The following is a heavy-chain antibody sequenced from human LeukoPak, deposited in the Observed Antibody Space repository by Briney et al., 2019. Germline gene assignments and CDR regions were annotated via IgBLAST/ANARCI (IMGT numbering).Heavy chain of an antibody. D-gene: IGHD5-24*01. CDR2: IYSSGST. CDR3: ARTSLSGDGYKVGYFDY. CDR1: GLTVSTNY. V-gene: IGHV3-53*01. Sequence: GGSLRLSCAASGLTVSTNYMSWVRQVPGKGLEWVSLIYSSGSTYYADSVKGRFTISRDHPKNTLYLQMNSLTAEDTAVYYCARTSLSGDGYKVGYFDYRGLGTLVTVSS. J-gene: IGHJ4*02.